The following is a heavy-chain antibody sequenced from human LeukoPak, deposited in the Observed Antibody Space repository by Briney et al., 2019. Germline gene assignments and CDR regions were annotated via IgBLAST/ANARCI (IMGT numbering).Heavy chain of an antibody. Sequence: GGSLRLSGAASGFTFSSCAMSWVRQAPGKGLEWVSGISGSGGSTYYADPVKGRFAISRDNSKNTLYLQMNSLRAEDTAVYYCAKKRVAVAGTHYFDYWGQGTLVTVSS. J-gene: IGHJ4*02. D-gene: IGHD6-19*01. CDR3: AKKRVAVAGTHYFDY. CDR2: ISGSGGST. V-gene: IGHV3-23*01. CDR1: GFTFSSCA.